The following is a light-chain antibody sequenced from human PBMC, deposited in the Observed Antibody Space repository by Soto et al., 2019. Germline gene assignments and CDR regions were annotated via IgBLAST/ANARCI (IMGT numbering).Light chain of an antibody. Sequence: DIQLTQSPSFLSASVGDRVTITCRASQGLSSDLVWYQQKPGKAPKLLIYAASTLQSGVPSRFSGSGSGTEFTLTISSLQPEDFATYYCQQLNSYPITFGQGTRLEIK. J-gene: IGKJ5*01. CDR3: QQLNSYPIT. CDR1: QGLSSD. CDR2: AAS. V-gene: IGKV1-9*01.